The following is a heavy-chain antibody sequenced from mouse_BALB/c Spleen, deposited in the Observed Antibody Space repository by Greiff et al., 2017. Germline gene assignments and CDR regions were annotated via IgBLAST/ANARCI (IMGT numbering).Heavy chain of an antibody. Sequence: EVQVVESGGGLVKPGGSLKLSCAASGFTFSDYYMYWVRQTPEKRLEWVATISDGGSYTYYPDSVKGRFTISRDNAKNNLYLQMSSLKSEDTAMYYCARALPYYYAMDYWGQGTSVTVSS. V-gene: IGHV5-4*02. CDR1: GFTFSDYY. CDR3: ARALPYYYAMDY. J-gene: IGHJ4*01. CDR2: ISDGGSYT. D-gene: IGHD2-1*01.